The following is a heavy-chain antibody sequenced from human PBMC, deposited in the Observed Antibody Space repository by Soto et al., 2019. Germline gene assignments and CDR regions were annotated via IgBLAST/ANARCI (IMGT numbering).Heavy chain of an antibody. CDR3: AKDTRITGTTPGPYYFDY. CDR1: GFTFSSYA. J-gene: IGHJ4*02. V-gene: IGHV3-23*01. D-gene: IGHD1-7*01. Sequence: ELQLLESGGGLVQPGGSLRLSCAASGFTFSSYAMSWVRQAPGKGLEWVSAISGSGGSTYYADSVKGRFTISRDNSKNTLYLQMNSLRAEDTAVYYCAKDTRITGTTPGPYYFDYWGQGTLVTVSS. CDR2: ISGSGGST.